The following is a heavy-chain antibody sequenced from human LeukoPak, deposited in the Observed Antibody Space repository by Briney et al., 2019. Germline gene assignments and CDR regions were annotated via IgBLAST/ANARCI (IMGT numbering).Heavy chain of an antibody. CDR3: AKDWMGAIQH. CDR1: GFTFSSYG. CDR2: ISGSAGST. Sequence: SGGSLRLSCAASGFTFSSYGMSWVRQAPGKGLEWVSTISGSAGSTYYADSVRGRFTISRDNSKNTLYLQMNSLRAEDTAVYYCAKDWMGAIQHWGQGTLVTVSS. D-gene: IGHD1-26*01. J-gene: IGHJ1*01. V-gene: IGHV3-23*01.